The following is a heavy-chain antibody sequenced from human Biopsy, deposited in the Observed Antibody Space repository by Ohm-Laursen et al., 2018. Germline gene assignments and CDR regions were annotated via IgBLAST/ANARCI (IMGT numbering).Heavy chain of an antibody. J-gene: IGHJ4*02. V-gene: IGHV1-8*01. D-gene: IGHD1-1*01. CDR1: GYTLISYD. CDR2: MNPNSGNT. CDR3: AKRGVERGRPLAY. Sequence: ASVKVSCKASGYTLISYDIDWVRQATGQGLEWMGWMNPNSGNTGYAQKLQGRVTMTRNTSISTAYMELSSLRSEDTAVYYCAKRGVERGRPLAYWGQGTLVTVSS.